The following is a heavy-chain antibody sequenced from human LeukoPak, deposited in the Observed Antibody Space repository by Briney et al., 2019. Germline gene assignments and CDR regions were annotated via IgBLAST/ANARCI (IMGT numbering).Heavy chain of an antibody. CDR1: GLSVSSSY. J-gene: IGHJ6*02. CDR2: THSGGNT. CDR3: ARDRPFGGVIDGMDV. Sequence: GGSLRLSCATSGLSVSSSYMSWVRQAPGQGLEWVSVTHSGGNTYYGDSVKGRFFTSRDSSENTLYLQMNSLTAEDTAVYYCARDRPFGGVIDGMDVWGQGTTVTVSS. D-gene: IGHD3-16*02. V-gene: IGHV3-53*01.